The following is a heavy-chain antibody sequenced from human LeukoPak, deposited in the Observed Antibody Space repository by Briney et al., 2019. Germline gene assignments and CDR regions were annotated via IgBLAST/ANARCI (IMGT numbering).Heavy chain of an antibody. CDR3: ARDPPPSGYDSPSPDAFDI. CDR1: GGTFSSYA. V-gene: IGHV1-69*04. Sequence: EASVKVSCKASGGTFSSYAISWVRQAPGQGLEWMGRIIPILGIANYAQKFQGRVTITADKSTSTAYMELSSLRSEDTAVYYCARDPPPSGYDSPSPDAFDIWGQGTMATVSS. J-gene: IGHJ3*02. D-gene: IGHD5-12*01. CDR2: IIPILGIA.